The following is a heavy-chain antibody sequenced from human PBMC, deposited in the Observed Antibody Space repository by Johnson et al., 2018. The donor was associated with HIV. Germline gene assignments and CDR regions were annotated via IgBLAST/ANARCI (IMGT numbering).Heavy chain of an antibody. CDR3: AKDLLPLDAFDI. CDR2: ISDSGST. CDR1: GFTFASSA. Sequence: VQLVESGGGLEQPGGSLRLSCAASGFTFASSAMSWVRQAPGKVLEWVSAISDSGSTYYADSVKGRFTISRDNSKNTLYLQMNSLRAEDTAVYYCAKDLLPLDAFDIWGQGTMVTVSS. V-gene: IGHV3-23*04. J-gene: IGHJ3*02.